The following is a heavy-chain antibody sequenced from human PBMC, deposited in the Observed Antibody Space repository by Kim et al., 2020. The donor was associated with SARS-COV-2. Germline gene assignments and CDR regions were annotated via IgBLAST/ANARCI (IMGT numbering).Heavy chain of an antibody. J-gene: IGHJ4*02. Sequence: GGSLRLSCAASGFIFSNAWMSWVRQAPGKGLEWVGQITIKSEGGTTDYAAPLKGRFTISRDDSRDTLFLEVNSLKTEDTAVYYCTTHRGYSGYGVFDYWGQGTLVTVSS. D-gene: IGHD5-12*01. CDR3: TTHRGYSGYGVFDY. CDR1: GFIFSNAW. V-gene: IGHV3-15*01. CDR2: ITIKSEGGTT.